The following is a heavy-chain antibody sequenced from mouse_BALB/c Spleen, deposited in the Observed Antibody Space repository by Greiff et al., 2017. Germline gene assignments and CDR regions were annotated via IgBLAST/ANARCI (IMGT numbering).Heavy chain of an antibody. D-gene: IGHD1-1*01. Sequence: DVKLVESGGGLVKPGGSLKLSCAASGFTFSSYAMSWVRQTPEKRLEWVASISSGGSTYYPDSVKGRFTISRDNARNILYLQMSSLRSEDTAMYYCARDYYGSSYDYAMDYWGQGTSVTVSS. V-gene: IGHV5-6-5*01. J-gene: IGHJ4*01. CDR3: ARDYYGSSYDYAMDY. CDR1: GFTFSSYA. CDR2: ISSGGST.